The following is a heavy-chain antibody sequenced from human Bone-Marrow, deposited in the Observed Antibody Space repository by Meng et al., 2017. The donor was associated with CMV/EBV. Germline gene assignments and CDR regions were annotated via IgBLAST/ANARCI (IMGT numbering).Heavy chain of an antibody. D-gene: IGHD6-6*01. J-gene: IGHJ4*02. Sequence: SVKVSCKDFGGSFSTYGINWVRQAPGQGLEWMGGVVPVLGIGNAAQKFQSRLTSTADKSTSTTYMELSSLRFEDRAVYDGARDRMALATRPYYFDYWGQGTVVTVSS. V-gene: IGHV1-69*10. CDR2: VVPVLGIG. CDR1: GGSFSTYG. CDR3: ARDRMALATRPYYFDY.